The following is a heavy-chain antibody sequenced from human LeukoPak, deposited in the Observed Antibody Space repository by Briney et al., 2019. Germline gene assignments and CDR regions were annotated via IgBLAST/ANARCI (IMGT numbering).Heavy chain of an antibody. CDR1: GFTFSDYY. Sequence: GGSLRLSCAASGFTFSDYYMSWIRQAPGKGLEWVSYISSSGSTIYYADSVKGRFTISRDNAKNSLYLQMNSLKTEDTAVYYCATEGLVTRSFDYWGQGTLVTVSS. CDR3: ATEGLVTRSFDY. D-gene: IGHD4-23*01. CDR2: ISSSGSTI. J-gene: IGHJ4*02. V-gene: IGHV3-11*04.